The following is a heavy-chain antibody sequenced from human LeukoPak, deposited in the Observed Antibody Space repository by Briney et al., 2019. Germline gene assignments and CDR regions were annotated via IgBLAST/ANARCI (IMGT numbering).Heavy chain of an antibody. CDR2: IRSKANSYAT. V-gene: IGHV3-73*01. Sequence: GGSLRLSCAASGFTFSGFAMHWVRQASGKGLEWIGRIRSKANSYATAYAASVKGRVTIARDDSKNTAFLQMNSLRAEDTAVYYCARDRHSNYRKAPLVWGQGTLVTVSS. CDR1: GFTFSGFA. CDR3: ARDRHSNYRKAPLV. D-gene: IGHD4-11*01. J-gene: IGHJ4*02.